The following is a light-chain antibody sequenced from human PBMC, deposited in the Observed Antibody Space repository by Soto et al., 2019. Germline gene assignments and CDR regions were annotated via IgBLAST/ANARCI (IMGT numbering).Light chain of an antibody. CDR2: EVS. V-gene: IGLV2-18*02. CDR3: SSYTSSSTYV. J-gene: IGLJ1*01. Sequence: QCALTQPPSVSGSPGQSVTISCTGTSSDVGSYNRVSWYQQPPGTAPKLIIYEVSNRPSGVPDRFSGSKSGNTASLTISGLQAEDEADYYCSSYTSSSTYVFGTGTKLTVL. CDR1: SSDVGSYNR.